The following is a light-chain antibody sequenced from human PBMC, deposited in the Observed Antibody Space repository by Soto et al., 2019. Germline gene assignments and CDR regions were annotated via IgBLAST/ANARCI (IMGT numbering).Light chain of an antibody. CDR3: QKYGSSPLT. Sequence: EIVLTHSPGTLSLSPGERATFSCRAIQSVSSSYIAWYQQKRGQAPRRLIYGASSRATGIPDRFSGSGSGTDFTLTISRLEPEDFAVYYCQKYGSSPLTFGGGTKVDIK. CDR2: GAS. J-gene: IGKJ4*01. CDR1: QSVSSSY. V-gene: IGKV3-20*01.